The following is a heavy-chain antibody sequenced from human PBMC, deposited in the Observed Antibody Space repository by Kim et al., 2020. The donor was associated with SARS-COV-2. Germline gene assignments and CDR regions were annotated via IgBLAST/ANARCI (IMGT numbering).Heavy chain of an antibody. CDR2: TSSYITNT. CDR1: GYTFSSYV. V-gene: IGHV1-18*01. Sequence: ASVKVSCKASGYTFSSYVISWVRQAPGQGLEWMGWTSSYITNTKYAQKFQGRVSMTTDTSTSTVYMELRGLRSDDTAMYYCARGRINYYDGMDVWGQGTTVTVSS. CDR3: ARGRINYYDGMDV. J-gene: IGHJ6*02.